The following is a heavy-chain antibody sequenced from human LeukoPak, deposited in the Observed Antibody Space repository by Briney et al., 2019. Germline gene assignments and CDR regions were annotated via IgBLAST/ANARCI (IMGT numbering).Heavy chain of an antibody. J-gene: IGHJ4*02. CDR2: VYYSGST. CDR3: ARGTSFGLMNSDN. D-gene: IGHD2-8*01. CDR1: GGSISINNFW. V-gene: IGHV4-39*07. Sequence: PSETLSLTCSISGGSISINNFWWGWIRQSPGRAMEWVGSVYYSGSTYYNPSLTRRLTMSVDTSKNQFSLKLTSLTAADTAVYYCARGTSFGLMNSDNWGQGTLVIVSS.